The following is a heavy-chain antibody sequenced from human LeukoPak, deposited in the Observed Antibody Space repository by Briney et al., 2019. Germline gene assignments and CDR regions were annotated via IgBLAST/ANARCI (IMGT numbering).Heavy chain of an antibody. V-gene: IGHV3-7*04. Sequence: GGSLRLSCAASGFTFSSYWMSWVRQAPGKGLEWVANIKQDGSEKYYVDSVKGRFTISRDNAKNSLYLQINSLRAEDTAVYYCARANYYDSSGYPTSFDYWGQGTLVTVSS. CDR3: ARANYYDSSGYPTSFDY. CDR1: GFTFSSYW. J-gene: IGHJ4*02. D-gene: IGHD3-22*01. CDR2: IKQDGSEK.